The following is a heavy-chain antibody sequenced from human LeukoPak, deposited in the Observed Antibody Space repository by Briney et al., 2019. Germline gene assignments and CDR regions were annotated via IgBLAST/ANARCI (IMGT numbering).Heavy chain of an antibody. V-gene: IGHV3-23*01. D-gene: IGHD2-15*01. Sequence: GGSLRLSCAASGFTFSRHWMHWVRQAPGKGLEWVSAISGSGGSTYYADSVKGRFTISRDNSKNTLYLQMNSLRAEDTAVYYCAKDPSPYCSGGSCLFDYWGQGTLVTVSS. CDR1: GFTFSRHW. CDR3: AKDPSPYCSGGSCLFDY. CDR2: ISGSGGST. J-gene: IGHJ4*02.